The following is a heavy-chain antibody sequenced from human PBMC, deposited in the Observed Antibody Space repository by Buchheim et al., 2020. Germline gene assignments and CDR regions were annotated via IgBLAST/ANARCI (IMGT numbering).Heavy chain of an antibody. CDR1: GGSFSGYY. V-gene: IGHV4-34*01. CDR3: ARGRYCSSTSCSRVYYYYYYGMDD. J-gene: IGHJ6*02. Sequence: QVQLQQWGAGLLKPSETLSLTCAVYGGSFSGYYWSWIRQPPGKGLEWIGEINHSGSTNYNPSLKSRVTIPVDTSKNQSSLKLISVTAADTAVYYCARGRYCSSTSCSRVYYYYYYGMDDWGQGTT. CDR2: INHSGST. D-gene: IGHD2-2*01.